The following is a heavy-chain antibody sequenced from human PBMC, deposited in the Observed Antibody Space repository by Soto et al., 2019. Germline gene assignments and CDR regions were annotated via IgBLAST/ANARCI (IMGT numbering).Heavy chain of an antibody. Sequence: SQTLSLTCSVDGVSRSGYYWSWIRQPPGKGLEWIGEIDESGITNYNSSLKSRVTISIDTSKSQLSLKLRSVNAADTAVYYCARSGAWIPDYWGQGILVTVSS. CDR3: ARSGAWIPDY. D-gene: IGHD5-18*01. J-gene: IGHJ4*02. CDR2: IDESGIT. CDR1: GVSRSGYY. V-gene: IGHV4-34*01.